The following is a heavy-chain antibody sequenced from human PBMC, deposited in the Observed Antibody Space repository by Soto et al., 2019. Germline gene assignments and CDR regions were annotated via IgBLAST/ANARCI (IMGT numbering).Heavy chain of an antibody. V-gene: IGHV3-11*01. Sequence: GGSLRLSCAASGFTFSDYYMSWIRQAPGKGLEWVSYISSSGSTIYYADSVKGRFTISRDNAKNSLYLQMNSLRAEDTAVYYCARDRKIGAVDTAMVKYYYYGMDVWGQGTTVTVSS. D-gene: IGHD5-18*01. J-gene: IGHJ6*02. CDR1: GFTFSDYY. CDR2: ISSSGSTI. CDR3: ARDRKIGAVDTAMVKYYYYGMDV.